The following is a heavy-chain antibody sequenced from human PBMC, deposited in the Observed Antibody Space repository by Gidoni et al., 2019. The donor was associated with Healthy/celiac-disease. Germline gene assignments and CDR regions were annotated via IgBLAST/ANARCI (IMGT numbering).Heavy chain of an antibody. CDR3: ARDPYNWNDVGWFDP. Sequence: EVQLVESGGGLVKPGGSLRLSCAASGFTFSSYSMNWVRQAPGKGLEWVSSISSSSSYIYYADSVKGRFTISRDNAKNSLYLQMNSLRAEDTAVYYCARDPYNWNDVGWFDPWGQGTLVTVSS. V-gene: IGHV3-21*01. J-gene: IGHJ5*02. D-gene: IGHD1-20*01. CDR1: GFTFSSYS. CDR2: ISSSSSYI.